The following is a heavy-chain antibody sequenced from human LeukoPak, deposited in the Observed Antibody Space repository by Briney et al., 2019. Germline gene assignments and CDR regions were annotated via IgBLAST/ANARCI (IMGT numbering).Heavy chain of an antibody. J-gene: IGHJ4*02. V-gene: IGHV3-23*01. CDR2: ISGSGGST. CDR1: GFTFSSYA. Sequence: GGSLRLSCAASGFTFSSYAMSWVRQAPGKGLEWVSAISGSGGSTYYADSVKGRFTISRDNSKNTLYLQMNSLRAEDTAVYYCAKGWSPPWYTVTTYLDYWGQGTLVTVSS. CDR3: AKGWSPPWYTVTTYLDY. D-gene: IGHD4-17*01.